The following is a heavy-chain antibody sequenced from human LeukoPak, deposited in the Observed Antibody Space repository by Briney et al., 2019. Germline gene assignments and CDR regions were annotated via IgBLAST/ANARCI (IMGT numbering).Heavy chain of an antibody. D-gene: IGHD6-19*01. CDR2: ISSSGTTI. V-gene: IGHV3-48*03. Sequence: GSLRLSFAASGFTFSSYEMNWFRQAPGKGLEWVSHISSSGTTIYYADSVKGRFTISSDNAKTSLYLQMHSLRAEDTAAYYCARETGYSSGWPVGWGQGTLVTVSS. J-gene: IGHJ4*02. CDR3: ARETGYSSGWPVG. CDR1: GFTFSSYE.